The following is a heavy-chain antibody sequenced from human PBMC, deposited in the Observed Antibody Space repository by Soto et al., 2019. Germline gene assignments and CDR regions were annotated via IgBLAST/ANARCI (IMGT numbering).Heavy chain of an antibody. J-gene: IGHJ6*04. Sequence: ASVKVSCKASGYTFTSYYMHWVRQAPGQGLEWMGIINPSGGSTSYAQKFQGRVTMTRDTSTSTVYMELSSLRSEDTAVYYCAIPMDTAYYYYGIGDRGEGNTVTGAS. CDR2: INPSGGST. CDR1: GYTFTSYY. CDR3: AIPMDTAYYYYGIGD. D-gene: IGHD5-18*01. V-gene: IGHV1-46*01.